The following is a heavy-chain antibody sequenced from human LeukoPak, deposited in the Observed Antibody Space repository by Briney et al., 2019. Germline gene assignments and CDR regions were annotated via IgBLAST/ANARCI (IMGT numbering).Heavy chain of an antibody. D-gene: IGHD6-19*01. CDR1: GFTLSTYW. V-gene: IGHV3-7*01. CDR2: IKQDGSHK. J-gene: IGHJ4*02. Sequence: GGSLRLSCAASGFTLSTYWMSWVRQAPGKGLEWVANIKQDGSHKNYVDSVKGRFTISRDNAKNSLSLQMNSLRVEDTAVYYCARETPDSSGWDWGQGTLVTVSS. CDR3: ARETPDSSGWD.